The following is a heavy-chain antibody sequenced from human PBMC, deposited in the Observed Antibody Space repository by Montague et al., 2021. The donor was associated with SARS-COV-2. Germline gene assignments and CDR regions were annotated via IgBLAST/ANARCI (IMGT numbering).Heavy chain of an antibody. V-gene: IGHV4-39*02. D-gene: IGHD2-2*01. CDR2: IYYSGST. J-gene: IGHJ6*02. CDR1: GGSISSSSYY. Sequence: SETLSLTCTVSGGSISSSSYYWGWIRQPPGKGLEWIGSIYYSGSTYYTPSLKSRVTIYVDTSRNHLSLKLTSVTAADTAVYYCARASRTCGRGYWYHGLDVWGQGTTVIVSS. CDR3: ARASRTCGRGYWYHGLDV.